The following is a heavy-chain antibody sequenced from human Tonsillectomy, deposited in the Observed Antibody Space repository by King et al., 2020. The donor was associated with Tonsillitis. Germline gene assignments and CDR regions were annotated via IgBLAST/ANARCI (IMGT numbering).Heavy chain of an antibody. CDR1: GFTFSTYP. V-gene: IGHV3-30*04. CDR3: ARDLYNSYYDSSGFFDF. J-gene: IGHJ4*02. CDR2: ISYDGSNK. Sequence: VQLVESGGGVVQPGRSLRLSCAASGFTFSTYPMHWVRQAPGKGLEWVAVISYDGSNKYYADSVKGRFTISRDNSKNTVYLQMHSLGPEDTAVYYCARDLYNSYYDSSGFFDFWGQGTLVTVSS. D-gene: IGHD3-22*01.